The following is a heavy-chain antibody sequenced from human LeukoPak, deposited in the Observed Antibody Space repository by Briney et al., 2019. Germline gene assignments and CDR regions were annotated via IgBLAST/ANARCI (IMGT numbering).Heavy chain of an antibody. CDR2: ISGSGGST. Sequence: GGSLRLSCAASGFTFSSYEMNWVRQAPGKGLEWVSAISGSGGSTYYADSVKGRFTISRDNSKNTLYLQMNSLRAEDTAVYYCARDRVSGSGSIDYWGQGTLVTVSS. CDR3: ARDRVSGSGSIDY. J-gene: IGHJ4*02. V-gene: IGHV3-23*01. CDR1: GFTFSSYE. D-gene: IGHD3-10*01.